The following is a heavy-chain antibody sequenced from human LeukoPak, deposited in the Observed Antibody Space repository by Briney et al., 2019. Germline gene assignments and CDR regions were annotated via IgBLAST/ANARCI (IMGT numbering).Heavy chain of an antibody. V-gene: IGHV4-39*01. CDR3: ARHEYSGYVES. D-gene: IGHD5-12*01. CDR1: GGSISSNNYY. CDR2: IYYSGSS. J-gene: IGHJ5*02. Sequence: SETLSLTCTVSGGSISSNNYYWGWIRQPPGKGLEWIGNIYYSGSSYYNPSLKSRVTISVDTSKNQFSLKLSSVTAADTAVYYCARHEYSGYVESWGQGTLVTVS.